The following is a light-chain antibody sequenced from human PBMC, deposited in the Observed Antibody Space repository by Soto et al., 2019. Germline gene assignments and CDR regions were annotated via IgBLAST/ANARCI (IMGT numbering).Light chain of an antibody. V-gene: IGKV3-20*01. Sequence: THFPGPLSFSPGAIATISLRASHSVTRYVAWYQQKPGQAPRLLISDASGRATGIPDRFSGSGSETDFSLTISRLEPEDFAVYHCQQYSSSPRTFGQGTRLEIK. CDR2: DAS. J-gene: IGKJ5*01. CDR3: QQYSSSPRT. CDR1: HSVTRY.